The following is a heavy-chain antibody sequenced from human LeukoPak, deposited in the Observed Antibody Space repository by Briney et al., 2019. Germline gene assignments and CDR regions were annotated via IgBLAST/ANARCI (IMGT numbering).Heavy chain of an antibody. J-gene: IGHJ4*02. D-gene: IGHD1-1*01. V-gene: IGHV3-74*01. CDR2: VNTDGSNT. CDR3: AREPTTTGGGY. CDR1: GFTFRSYL. Sequence: AGGSLRLSCVTSGFTFRSYLMNWVRQAPGKWLVWVSRVNTDGSNTKYADSVKGRFTISRDNAKNTLYLQMNNLRDEDTAVYYCAREPTTTGGGYWGQGTLVTVSS.